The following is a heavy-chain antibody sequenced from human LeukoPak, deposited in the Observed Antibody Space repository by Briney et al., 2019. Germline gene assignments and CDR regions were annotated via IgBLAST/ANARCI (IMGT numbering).Heavy chain of an antibody. Sequence: SETLSLTCTVSGGSISSSYFYWGWVRQPPGKGLERIGTINYSGTTNYNPSLKSRVTISVDTSKNQFSLKLTSVTAADTAVYYCARRNYGDYGGRYFDYWGQGTLVTVSS. CDR3: ARRNYGDYGGRYFDY. D-gene: IGHD4-17*01. J-gene: IGHJ4*02. V-gene: IGHV4-39*01. CDR2: INYSGTT. CDR1: GGSISSSYFY.